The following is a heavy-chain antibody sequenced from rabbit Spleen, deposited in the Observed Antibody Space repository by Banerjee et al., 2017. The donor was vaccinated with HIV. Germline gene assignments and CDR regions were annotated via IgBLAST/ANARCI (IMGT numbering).Heavy chain of an antibody. CDR2: IDLLFGTT. CDR3: ATDIRGYGGFHL. J-gene: IGHJ4*01. D-gene: IGHD1-1*01. CDR1: GFDFSRTG. Sequence: QEQLEESGGGLVKPEGSLTLTCKASGFDFSRTGVSWVRQAPGKGLEWIGYIDLLFGTTYYANWVNGRFTISSHNAQNTLYLKMTSLTDTDTATYFCATDIRGYGGFHLWGQGTLVTVS. V-gene: IGHV1S47*01.